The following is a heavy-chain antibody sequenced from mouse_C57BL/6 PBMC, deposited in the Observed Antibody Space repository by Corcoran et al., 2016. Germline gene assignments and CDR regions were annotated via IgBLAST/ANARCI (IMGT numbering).Heavy chain of an antibody. V-gene: IGHV1-75*01. CDR1: GYTFTDYY. Sequence: QVQLQQSGPELVKPGASVKISCKASGYTFTDYYINWVKQRPGQGLEWIGWIFPGSGSTYYNEKFKGKATLTVDKSSSTANMLLSSLTSEDSAVYFCARSTGEGTYYYAMDYWGQGTSVTVSS. D-gene: IGHD4-1*02. CDR2: IFPGSGST. CDR3: ARSTGEGTYYYAMDY. J-gene: IGHJ4*01.